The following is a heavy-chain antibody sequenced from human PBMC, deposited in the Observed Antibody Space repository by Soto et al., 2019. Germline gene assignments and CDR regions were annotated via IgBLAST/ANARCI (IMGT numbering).Heavy chain of an antibody. D-gene: IGHD2-15*01. V-gene: IGHV4-30-4*01. CDR2: IYYSGST. CDR1: GGSISSGDYY. J-gene: IGHJ6*02. Sequence: SETLSLTCTVSGGSISSGDYYWSWIGQPPGKGLEWIGYIYYSGSTYYKPSLKSRVTISVDTSKNQFSLKLSSVTAADTAVYYCARALTTPYYYYGMDVWGQGTTVTVSS. CDR3: ARALTTPYYYYGMDV.